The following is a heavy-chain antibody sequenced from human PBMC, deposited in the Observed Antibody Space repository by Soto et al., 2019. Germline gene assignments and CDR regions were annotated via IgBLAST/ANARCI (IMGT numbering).Heavy chain of an antibody. CDR1: GGTFSSYA. V-gene: IGHV1-69*13. CDR2: IIPIFGTA. D-gene: IGHD5-18*01. J-gene: IGHJ4*02. Sequence: VKVSCKSSGGTFSSYAISWVRQAPGQGLEWMGGIIPIFGTANYAQKFQGRVTITADESTSTAYMELSSLRSEDTAVYYCARSGSGGYSYGNFDYWGQGTLVTVSS. CDR3: ARSGSGGYSYGNFDY.